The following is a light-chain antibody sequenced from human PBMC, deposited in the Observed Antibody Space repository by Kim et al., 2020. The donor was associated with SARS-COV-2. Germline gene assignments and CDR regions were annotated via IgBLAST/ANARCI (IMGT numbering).Light chain of an antibody. CDR2: SNN. CDR1: STNIGSNT. V-gene: IGLV1-44*01. Sequence: GTRVTISCSGSSTNIGSNTVNWYQHLPGTAPKLHIYSNNQRPSGVPDRFSGSKSGTSASLAISGLQSEDEADYYCAAWDDSLNGVVFGGGTQLTVL. J-gene: IGLJ2*01. CDR3: AAWDDSLNGVV.